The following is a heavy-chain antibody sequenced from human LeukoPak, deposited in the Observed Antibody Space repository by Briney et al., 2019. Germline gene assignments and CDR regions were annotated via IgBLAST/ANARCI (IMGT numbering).Heavy chain of an antibody. CDR2: IFWDDDK. CDR3: AHHSWELLYFDD. D-gene: IGHD1-26*01. V-gene: IGHV2-5*02. Sequence: ESGPTLVNPTQTLSLTCTFSGFPLSTSGVGVGWIRQPPGKALEWLALIFWDDDKRYSPSLKSRVTITKDTSKNQVVLTMTNMDHVDTATYYCAHHSWELLYFDDWGQGSLVTVSS. J-gene: IGHJ4*02. CDR1: GFPLSTSGVG.